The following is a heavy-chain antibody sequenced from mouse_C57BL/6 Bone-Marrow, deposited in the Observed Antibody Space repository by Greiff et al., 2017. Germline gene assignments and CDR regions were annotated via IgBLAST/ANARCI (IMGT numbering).Heavy chain of an antibody. V-gene: IGHV1-50*01. CDR1: GYTFTGYW. Sequence: QVQLQQSGAELMKPGASVKLSCKATGYTFTGYWIEWVKQRPGHGLEWIGEIDPSDSYTNYNQKFKGKATLTVDTSSSTAYMQLSSLTSEDSAVYYCARDLYYGNYDYAMDYWGQGTSVTVSS. CDR2: IDPSDSYT. CDR3: ARDLYYGNYDYAMDY. J-gene: IGHJ4*01. D-gene: IGHD2-1*01.